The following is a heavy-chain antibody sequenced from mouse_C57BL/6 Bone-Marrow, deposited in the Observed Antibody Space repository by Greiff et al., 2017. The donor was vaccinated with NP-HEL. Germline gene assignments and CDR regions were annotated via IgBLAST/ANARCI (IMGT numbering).Heavy chain of an antibody. D-gene: IGHD2-4*01. CDR2: IYPGNSDT. J-gene: IGHJ2*01. CDR3: TRGIYYDYDGDFDY. Sequence: VQLQQSGTVLARPGASVKMSCKTSGYTFTSYWMHWVKQRPGQGLEWIGAIYPGNSDTSYNQKFKGKAKLTAVTSASTAYMELSSLTNEDSAVYYCTRGIYYDYDGDFDYWGQGTTLTVSS. CDR1: GYTFTSYW. V-gene: IGHV1-5*01.